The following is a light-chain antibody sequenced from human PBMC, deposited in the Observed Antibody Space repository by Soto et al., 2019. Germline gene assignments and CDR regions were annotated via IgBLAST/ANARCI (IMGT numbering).Light chain of an antibody. CDR1: QSVSSY. CDR2: DAS. V-gene: IGKV3-11*01. CDR3: QERSNWPRYT. Sequence: EIVLTQSPATLSLSPGERATLSCRASQSVSSYLAWYQQKPGQAPRLLIYDASNRATGIPARFSGSGSGTDSTLTISSLEPEDFAVYYCQERSNWPRYTFGQGTKLEIK. J-gene: IGKJ2*01.